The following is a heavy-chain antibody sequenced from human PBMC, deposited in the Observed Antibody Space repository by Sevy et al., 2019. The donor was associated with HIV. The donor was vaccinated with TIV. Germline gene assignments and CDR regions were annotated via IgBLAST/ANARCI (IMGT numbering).Heavy chain of an antibody. CDR2: FTFGCGRI. V-gene: IGHV3-23*01. Sequence: GGSLRLSCAASGFTFAKYSMSWVRQAPGKGLEWVSTFTFGCGRINYADSVKGRFTISRDDSKNTLFLQMNSLRAEDTSTYFCAREGCTQPHDYWGQGTLVTVSS. CDR3: AREGCTQPHDY. J-gene: IGHJ4*02. D-gene: IGHD2-8*01. CDR1: GFTFAKYS.